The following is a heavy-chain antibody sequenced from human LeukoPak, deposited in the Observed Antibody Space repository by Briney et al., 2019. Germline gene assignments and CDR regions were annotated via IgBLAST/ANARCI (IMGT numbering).Heavy chain of an antibody. D-gene: IGHD1-1*01. CDR3: TRNFGWNYVDS. CDR1: GFTFGDYA. Sequence: PGGSLRLSCTTSGFTFGDYAMSWVRQAPGKGLEWVGFIRSKTYGGTTEYTASVKGRFTISRDDSKRISYLQMNSLKTEDTAVYYCTRNFGWNYVDSWGQGNLVTVSS. J-gene: IGHJ4*02. V-gene: IGHV3-49*04. CDR2: IRSKTYGGTT.